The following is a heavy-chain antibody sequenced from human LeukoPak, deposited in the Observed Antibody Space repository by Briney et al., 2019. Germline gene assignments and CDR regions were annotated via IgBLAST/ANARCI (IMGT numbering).Heavy chain of an antibody. V-gene: IGHV4-59*12. J-gene: IGHJ4*02. CDR2: IYYSGST. Sequence: SETLSLTCTVSGGSISSYYWSWIRQPPGKGLEWIGYIYYSGSTNYNPSLKSRVTISVDTSKNQFSLKLSSVTAADTAVYYCARGSLPPYYYDSSGYYYFDYWGQGTLVTVSS. CDR3: ARGSLPPYYYDSSGYYYFDY. CDR1: GGSISSYY. D-gene: IGHD3-22*01.